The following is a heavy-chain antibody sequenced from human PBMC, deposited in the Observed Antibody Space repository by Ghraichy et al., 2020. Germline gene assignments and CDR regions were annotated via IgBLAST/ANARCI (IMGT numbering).Heavy chain of an antibody. J-gene: IGHJ4*02. CDR2: VYYSGYT. V-gene: IGHV4-59*01. D-gene: IGHD2-2*01. Sequence: SETLSLTCTVSGGSISSYYWSWIRQPPGKGLKWIGYVYYSGYTRLNPSLESRVTISADTSKNQFSLKVNSVTAEDTAIYYCARVYCSTTNCLDSWGQGTLVTVSS. CDR1: GGSISSYY. CDR3: ARVYCSTTNCLDS.